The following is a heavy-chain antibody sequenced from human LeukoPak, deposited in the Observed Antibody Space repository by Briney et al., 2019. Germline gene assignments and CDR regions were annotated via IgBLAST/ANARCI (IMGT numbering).Heavy chain of an antibody. Sequence: GSPRLSCAASGFTFSSYAMSWVRQAPGKGLEWVSAISGSGGSTYYADSVKGRFTISRDNSKNTLYLQMNSLRAEDTAVYYCAKDRSITMVRGVITHFDYWGQGTLVTVSS. D-gene: IGHD3-10*01. CDR3: AKDRSITMVRGVITHFDY. CDR2: ISGSGGST. V-gene: IGHV3-23*01. J-gene: IGHJ4*02. CDR1: GFTFSSYA.